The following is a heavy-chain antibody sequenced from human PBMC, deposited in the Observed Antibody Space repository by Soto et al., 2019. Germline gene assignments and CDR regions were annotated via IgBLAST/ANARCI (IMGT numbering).Heavy chain of an antibody. CDR2: INHSGST. CDR1: GGSISSYY. CDR3: ASLQDIVVVPAALDAFDI. Sequence: PSETLSLTCTVSGGSISSYYWSWIRQPPGKGLEWIGEINHSGSTNYNPSLKSRVTISVDTSKNQFSLKLSSVTAADTAVYYCASLQDIVVVPAALDAFDIWGQGTMVTVS. J-gene: IGHJ3*02. D-gene: IGHD2-2*01. V-gene: IGHV4-34*01.